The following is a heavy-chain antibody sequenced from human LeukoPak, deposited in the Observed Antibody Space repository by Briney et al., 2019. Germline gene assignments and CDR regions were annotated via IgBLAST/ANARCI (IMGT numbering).Heavy chain of an antibody. CDR2: ISYDGSNK. V-gene: IGHV3-30*04. J-gene: IGHJ4*02. CDR1: GFTFSSYA. D-gene: IGHD5-18*01. CDR3: ARGQTWIQLWLPGY. Sequence: PGRSLRLSCAASGFTFSSYAMHWVRQAPGKGLEWVAVISYDGSNKYYADSVKGRFTISRDNSKNTLYLQMNSLRAEDTAVYYCARGQTWIQLWLPGYWGQGTLVTASS.